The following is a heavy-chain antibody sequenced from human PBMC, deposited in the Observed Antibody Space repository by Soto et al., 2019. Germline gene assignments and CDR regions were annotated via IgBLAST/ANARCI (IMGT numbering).Heavy chain of an antibody. CDR2: INHSGST. D-gene: IGHD6-19*01. V-gene: IGHV4-34*01. CDR3: ARGRQWLAYYYYGMDV. J-gene: IGHJ6*02. CDR1: GGSFSGYY. Sequence: AETLSLTCAVYGGSFSGYYWSWIRQPPGKGLEWIGEINHSGSTNYNPSLKSRVTISVDTSKNQFSLKLSSVTAADTAVYYCARGRQWLAYYYYGMDVWGQGTTVTVSS.